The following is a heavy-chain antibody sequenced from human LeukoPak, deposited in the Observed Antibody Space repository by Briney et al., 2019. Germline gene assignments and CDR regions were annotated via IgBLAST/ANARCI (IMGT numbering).Heavy chain of an antibody. D-gene: IGHD3-16*02. CDR2: ISGSGSSI. Sequence: GGSLRLSCTASGFTFSTYEMNWVRQAPGKGLEWISYISGSGSSIFYADSLQGRFTVSRDNTKNSVYLQMNSLRAEDTAVYYCAREGGFGYDDAFDTWGHGTTVTVSS. CDR1: GFTFSTYE. V-gene: IGHV3-48*03. CDR3: AREGGFGYDDAFDT. J-gene: IGHJ3*02.